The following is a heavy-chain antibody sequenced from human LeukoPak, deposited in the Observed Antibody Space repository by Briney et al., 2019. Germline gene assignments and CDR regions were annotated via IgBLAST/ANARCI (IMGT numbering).Heavy chain of an antibody. Sequence: ASVKVSCKASGYTFTSYGISWVRQAPGQGPEWLGWNNPDSGATEYAQKFQGRVTMTRDTSISTAYMELSRLRYDDTAIYYCAGDQWINGILTGYIVWGQGTMVTVSS. V-gene: IGHV1-2*02. CDR1: GYTFTSYG. CDR2: NNPDSGAT. CDR3: AGDQWINGILTGYIV. D-gene: IGHD3-9*01. J-gene: IGHJ3*01.